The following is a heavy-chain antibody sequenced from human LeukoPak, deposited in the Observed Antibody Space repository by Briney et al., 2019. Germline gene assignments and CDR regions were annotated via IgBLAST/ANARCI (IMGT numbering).Heavy chain of an antibody. D-gene: IGHD5-24*01. CDR3: ARIRAGYNDAYDI. Sequence: ASVKVSCKASGYTFTGYYMHWVRQAPGQGLEWMGWINPNSGGTNYAQNFQGRVTMTSDTSSRTVYMELSSLRSEDTAIYYCARIRAGYNDAYDIWGQGTVVTVPS. CDR1: GYTFTGYY. J-gene: IGHJ3*02. CDR2: INPNSGGT. V-gene: IGHV1-2*02.